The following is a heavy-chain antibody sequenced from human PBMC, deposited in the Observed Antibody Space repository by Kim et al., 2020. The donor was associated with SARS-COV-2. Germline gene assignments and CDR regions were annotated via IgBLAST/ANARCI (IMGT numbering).Heavy chain of an antibody. V-gene: IGHV4-34*01. D-gene: IGHD3-3*01. J-gene: IGHJ5*02. CDR2: INHSGST. CDR1: GGSFSGYY. CDR3: AKTRPPITIFGVSGWFDP. Sequence: SETLSLTCAVYGGSFSGYYWSWIRQPPGKGLEWIGEINHSGSTNYNPSLKSRVTISVDTSKNQFSLKLSSVTAADTAVYYCAKTRPPITIFGVSGWFDP.